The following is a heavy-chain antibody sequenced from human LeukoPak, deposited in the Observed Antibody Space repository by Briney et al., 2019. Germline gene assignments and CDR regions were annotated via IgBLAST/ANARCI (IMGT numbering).Heavy chain of an antibody. J-gene: IGHJ6*03. CDR1: GFTFSNYD. CDR2: ISRSGGTT. CDR3: AKRGGTESFYYYYYMNV. D-gene: IGHD2-15*01. Sequence: GASLRLSCAASGFTFSNYDMTWVRQTPGKGLEWVALISRSGGTTYNAGSVKGRFTISRDNSKNTLYLQMNSLRAEDTAEYYCAKRGGTESFYYYYYMNVWGKGTTVTVSS. V-gene: IGHV3-23*01.